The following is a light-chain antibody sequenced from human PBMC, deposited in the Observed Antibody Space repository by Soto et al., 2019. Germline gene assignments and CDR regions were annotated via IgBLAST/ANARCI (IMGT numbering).Light chain of an antibody. J-gene: IGKJ2*01. V-gene: IGKV1-5*01. Sequence: DIQMTQSPSTLSASVGDVVTITCRASQNISVWLAWYQQRPGKAPKFLIYDASNLETGVPSRFSGSGSGTEFTLTIRSLQPDDFATYYCQQYDSSSPTFGQGTKLEIK. CDR3: QQYDSSSPT. CDR2: DAS. CDR1: QNISVW.